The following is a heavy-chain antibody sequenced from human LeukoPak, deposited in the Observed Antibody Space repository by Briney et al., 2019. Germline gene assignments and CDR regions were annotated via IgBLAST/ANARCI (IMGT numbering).Heavy chain of an antibody. V-gene: IGHV4-31*03. CDR1: GGSISSGGYY. CDR2: IYYSGST. Sequence: PSQTLSPTCTVSGGSISSGGYYWSWIRQHPGKGLEWIGYIYYSGSTYYNPSLKSRVNQFSLKLSSVTAADTAVYYCARQSLYPLPDYWGPGTLVTVSS. D-gene: IGHD3-16*01. J-gene: IGHJ4*02. CDR3: ARQSLYPLPDY.